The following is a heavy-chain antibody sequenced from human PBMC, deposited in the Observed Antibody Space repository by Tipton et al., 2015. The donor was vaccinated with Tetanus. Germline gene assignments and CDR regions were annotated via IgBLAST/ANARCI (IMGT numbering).Heavy chain of an antibody. CDR2: IYYSGST. CDR3: AREYSSSWPDYYYYGMDV. J-gene: IGHJ6*02. D-gene: IGHD6-13*01. V-gene: IGHV4-31*03. CDR1: GGSISSGGYY. Sequence: TLSLTCTVSGGSISSGGYYWSWIRQHPGKGLEWIGYIYYSGSTYYNPSLKSRVTISVDTSKNQFSLKLSSVTAADTAVYYCAREYSSSWPDYYYYGMDVWGQGTTVTVSS.